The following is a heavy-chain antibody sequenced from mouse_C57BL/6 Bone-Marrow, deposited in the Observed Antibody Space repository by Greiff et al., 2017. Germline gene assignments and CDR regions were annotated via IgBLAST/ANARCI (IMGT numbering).Heavy chain of an antibody. CDR2: IEPSDSYT. V-gene: IGHV1-50*01. J-gene: IGHJ4*01. Sequence: QVQLQQPGAELVKPGASVKLSCKASGYTFTSYWMQWVKQRPGQGLEWIGEIEPSDSYTNYNQKFKGKATLTVDTSSSTAYMQLSSLTSEDSAVYYCALYGNYVFYAMDYWGQGTSVTVSS. CDR3: ALYGNYVFYAMDY. D-gene: IGHD2-1*01. CDR1: GYTFTSYW.